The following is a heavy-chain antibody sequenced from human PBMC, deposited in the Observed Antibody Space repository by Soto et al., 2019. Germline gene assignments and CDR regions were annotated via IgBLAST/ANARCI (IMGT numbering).Heavy chain of an antibody. J-gene: IGHJ4*02. CDR3: ARALGGDQVYYFDS. Sequence: QVQLVQSGPEVKRPGASMKVSCQASGYTFSSDGISWVRQAPGQGLEWMGWISGYNGNTKHALKFLGRVTLTTDTSTSTAYMELRSLRSDDTAVFYCARALGGDQVYYFDSWGQGTLVTVSS. D-gene: IGHD3-16*01. CDR2: ISGYNGNT. V-gene: IGHV1-18*01. CDR1: GYTFSSDG.